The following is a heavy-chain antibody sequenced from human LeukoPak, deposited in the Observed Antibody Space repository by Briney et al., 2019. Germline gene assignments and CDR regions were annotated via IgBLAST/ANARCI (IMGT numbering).Heavy chain of an antibody. CDR3: ARQGYSAYEILDY. D-gene: IGHD5-12*01. J-gene: IGHJ4*02. CDR1: GXSINNYY. V-gene: IGHV4-59*08. Sequence: SETLSLTCTVSGXSINNYYWSWIRQPPGKGLEWIGYIYYSGSTNYNPSLKSRVTISVDTSKNQFSLKLSSVTAADTAVYYCARQGYSAYEILDYWGQGTLVTASS. CDR2: IYYSGST.